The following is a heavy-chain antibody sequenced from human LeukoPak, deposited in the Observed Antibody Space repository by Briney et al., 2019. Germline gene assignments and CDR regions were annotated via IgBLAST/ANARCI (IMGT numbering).Heavy chain of an antibody. J-gene: IGHJ5*02. CDR3: ARTSGYCISTSCYNWFDP. V-gene: IGHV3-48*03. D-gene: IGHD2-2*03. CDR2: ISCSGNTI. Sequence: QPGGSLRLSCAASGFTFSSYEMNWVRQAPGKGLEWVSYISCSGNTIYYADSVKGRFTISRDNAKNSLYLQMNSLRAEDTAVYYCARTSGYCISTSCYNWFDPWGQGTLVTVSS. CDR1: GFTFSSYE.